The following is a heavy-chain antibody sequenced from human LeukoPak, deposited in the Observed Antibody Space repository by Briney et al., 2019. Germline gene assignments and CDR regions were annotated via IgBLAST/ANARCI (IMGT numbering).Heavy chain of an antibody. CDR3: ARDCSGGSCYGAFDI. V-gene: IGHV4-30-4*01. Sequence: SETLSLTCTVSGGSISSGGYYWSWIRQPPGKGLEWIGYIYDSGSTYYNLSLKSRITISVDTSENRFSLKLSSVTATDAAVYYCARDCSGGSCYGAFDIWGQGTMVTVSS. CDR2: IYDSGST. J-gene: IGHJ3*02. CDR1: GGSISSGGYY. D-gene: IGHD2-15*01.